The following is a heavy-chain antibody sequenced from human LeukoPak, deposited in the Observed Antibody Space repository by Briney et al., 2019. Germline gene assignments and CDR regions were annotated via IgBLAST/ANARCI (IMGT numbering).Heavy chain of an antibody. V-gene: IGHV3-33*01. CDR3: ATERMNGHSYGLDY. CDR2: IWYDGSNK. D-gene: IGHD5-18*01. Sequence: GGSLRLSCAASGFTFSSYGMHWVRQAPGKGLEWVAVIWYDGSNKYYADSVKGRFTISRDNSKNTLYLQMNSLRAEDTAVYYRATERMNGHSYGLDYWGQGTLVTVSS. CDR1: GFTFSSYG. J-gene: IGHJ4*02.